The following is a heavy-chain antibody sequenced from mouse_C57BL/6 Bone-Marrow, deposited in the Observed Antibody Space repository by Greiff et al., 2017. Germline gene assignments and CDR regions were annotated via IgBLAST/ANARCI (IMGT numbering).Heavy chain of an antibody. CDR2: ISGGGGNT. CDR1: GFTFSSYT. Sequence: DVMLVESGGGLVKPGGSLKLSCAASGFTFSSYTMSWVRQTPEKRLQWVAAISGGGGNTYYPDSVKGRFTISRDNDKNILYLQMSSLRSEDTALYYCSRQVTTVLATKYFDVWGTGTKVTDPS. J-gene: IGHJ1*03. CDR3: SRQVTTVLATKYFDV. V-gene: IGHV5-9*01. D-gene: IGHD1-1*01.